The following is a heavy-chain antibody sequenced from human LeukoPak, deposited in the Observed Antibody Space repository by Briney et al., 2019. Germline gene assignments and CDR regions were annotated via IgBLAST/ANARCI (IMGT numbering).Heavy chain of an antibody. CDR1: GFTFSSYS. D-gene: IGHD5-18*01. CDR2: ISSSSSTI. Sequence: PGGSLRLSCAASGFTFSSYSMNWVRQAPGKGLEWVSYISSSSSTIYYADSVKGRFTISRDNAKNSLYLQMNSLRAEDMAVYYCAREGDYKTTAMVDLGWFDPWGQGTLVTVSS. J-gene: IGHJ5*02. CDR3: AREGDYKTTAMVDLGWFDP. V-gene: IGHV3-48*01.